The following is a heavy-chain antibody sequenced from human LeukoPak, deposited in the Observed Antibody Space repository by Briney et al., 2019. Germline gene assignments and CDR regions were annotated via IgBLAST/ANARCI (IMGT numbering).Heavy chain of an antibody. CDR1: GFSLSTSGVG. CDR3: AHTIRRSGFDP. CDR2: ISWNDDK. Sequence: SGPTLVNPTQTLTLTCTFSGFSLSTSGVGVGWIRQPPGKALEWLALISWNDDKHYSPSLQSRLTITKDTSKNQVVLTMTNIDPVDTATYYCAHTIRRSGFDPWGQGTLVTVSS. V-gene: IGHV2-5*01. D-gene: IGHD5-24*01. J-gene: IGHJ5*02.